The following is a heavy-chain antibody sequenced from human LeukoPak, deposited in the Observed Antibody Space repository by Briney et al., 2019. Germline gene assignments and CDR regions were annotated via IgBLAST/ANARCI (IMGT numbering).Heavy chain of an antibody. V-gene: IGHV4-34*01. CDR1: GGSFSGYY. Sequence: SETLSLTCAVYGGSFSGYYWSWIRQPPGKGLEWIGETNHSGSTNYNPSLRSRVTISVDTSKNQFSLKLSSVTAADTAVYYCARRRGPLLLWFGEPLKAFDYWGQGTLVTVSS. J-gene: IGHJ4*02. CDR3: ARRRGPLLLWFGEPLKAFDY. D-gene: IGHD3-10*01. CDR2: TNHSGST.